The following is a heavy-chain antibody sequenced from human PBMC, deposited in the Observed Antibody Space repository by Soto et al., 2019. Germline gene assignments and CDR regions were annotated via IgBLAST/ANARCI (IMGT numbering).Heavy chain of an antibody. CDR3: ARADFFNWFDP. D-gene: IGHD3-3*01. Sequence: SETLSLTCTVSGGSISSYYWSWIRQPPGKGLEWIGYIYYSGSTNYNPSLKSRVTISVDTSKNQFSLKLSSVTAADTAVYYCARADFFNWFDPWGQGTLVTVSS. V-gene: IGHV4-59*01. CDR2: IYYSGST. J-gene: IGHJ5*02. CDR1: GGSISSYY.